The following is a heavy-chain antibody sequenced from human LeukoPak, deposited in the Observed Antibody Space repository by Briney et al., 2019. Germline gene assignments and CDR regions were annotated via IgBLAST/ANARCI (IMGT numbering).Heavy chain of an antibody. V-gene: IGHV1-69*05. J-gene: IGHJ4*02. Sequence: SVKVSCKASGGTFSSYAISWVRQAPGQGLEWMGRIIPIFGTANYAQKFQGRVTITTDESTNTAYMELSSLRSEDTAVYYCARAYYDSSGYYYFDYWGQGTLVTVSS. CDR1: GGTFSSYA. CDR3: ARAYYDSSGYYYFDY. CDR2: IIPIFGTA. D-gene: IGHD3-22*01.